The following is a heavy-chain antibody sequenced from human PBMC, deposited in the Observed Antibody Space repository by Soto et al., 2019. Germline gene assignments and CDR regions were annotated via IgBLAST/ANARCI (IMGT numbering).Heavy chain of an antibody. CDR2: IYYSGST. D-gene: IGHD3-3*01. CDR3: ARGGYDFWSGYSPYYYYYGMDV. V-gene: IGHV4-59*01. Sequence: PSETLSLTCTVSGGSISSYYWSWIRQPPGKGLEWIGYIYYSGSTNYNPSLKSRVTISVDTSKNQFSLKLSSVTAADTAVYYCARGGYDFWSGYSPYYYYYGMDVWGQGTTVTVSS. CDR1: GGSISSYY. J-gene: IGHJ6*02.